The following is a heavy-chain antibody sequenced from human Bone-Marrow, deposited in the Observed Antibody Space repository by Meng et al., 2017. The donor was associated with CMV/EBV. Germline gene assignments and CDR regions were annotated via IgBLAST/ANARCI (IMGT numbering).Heavy chain of an antibody. CDR2: MNPNSGNT. V-gene: IGHV1-8*01. D-gene: IGHD3-3*01. Sequence: ASVNVACKASGYTFTSYDINWVRQATGQGLEWMGWMNPNSGNTGYAQKFQGRVTMTRNTSISTAYMELSSLRSEDTAVDYCARGEDLGPFWSGYLVVTELDPWGQGTLVTVSS. CDR3: ARGEDLGPFWSGYLVVTELDP. J-gene: IGHJ5*02. CDR1: GYTFTSYD.